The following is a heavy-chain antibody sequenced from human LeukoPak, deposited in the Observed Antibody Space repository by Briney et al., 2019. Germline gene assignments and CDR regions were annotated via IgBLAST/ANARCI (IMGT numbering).Heavy chain of an antibody. Sequence: PGGSLRLSCAASGFTFSSYAMSWVRQAPGKGLEWVSAISGSGGSTYYADSVKGRFTISRDNSKNTLYLQMNSLRAEDTAVYYCAKVRYSGSWYRWFDPWGQGTLVTVSS. J-gene: IGHJ5*02. CDR2: ISGSGGST. CDR3: AKVRYSGSWYRWFDP. D-gene: IGHD6-13*01. V-gene: IGHV3-23*01. CDR1: GFTFSSYA.